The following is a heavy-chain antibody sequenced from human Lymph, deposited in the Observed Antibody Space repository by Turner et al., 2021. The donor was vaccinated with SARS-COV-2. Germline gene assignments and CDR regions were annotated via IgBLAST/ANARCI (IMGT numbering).Heavy chain of an antibody. CDR3: ARGSRDCSSTSCYPFFDF. CDR1: GGTFSSYA. V-gene: IGHV1-69*01. Sequence: QVQLVQSGAEVKKPGSSVKVSCKASGGTFSSYAISWVRQAPGQGREWMGEIIPIFGTAKYAQKFQGRVTIIADESTSTAYMELSSLRSEDTALYYCARGSRDCSSTSCYPFFDFWGQGTLVTVSS. J-gene: IGHJ4*02. D-gene: IGHD2-2*01. CDR2: IIPIFGTA.